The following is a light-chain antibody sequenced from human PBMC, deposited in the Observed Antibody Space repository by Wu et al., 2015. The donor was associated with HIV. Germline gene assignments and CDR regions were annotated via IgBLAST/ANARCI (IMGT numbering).Light chain of an antibody. V-gene: IGKV3-11*01. CDR2: DAS. J-gene: IGKJ1*01. Sequence: EIVLTQSPATLSLSPGERATLSCRASQTISSYLAWYQQNPGQAPRLLIYDASNRATGIPARFSGSGSGTDFTLTISSLEPEDFALYYCQQRSNWPRTFGQGTKVEIK. CDR1: QTISSY. CDR3: QQRSNWPRT.